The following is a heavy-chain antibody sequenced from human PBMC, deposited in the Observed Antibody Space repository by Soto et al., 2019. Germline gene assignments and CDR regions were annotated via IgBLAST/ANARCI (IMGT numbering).Heavy chain of an antibody. CDR2: IWYDGSNK. Sequence: PGGSLRLSCAAPGFTFSSYGMHWVRQAPGKGLEWVAVIWYDGSNKYYADSVKGRFTISRDNSKNTLYLQMNSLRAEDTAVYYCARDGYCSGGSCYSVPVFDYWGQGT. CDR3: ARDGYCSGGSCYSVPVFDY. D-gene: IGHD2-15*01. J-gene: IGHJ4*02. CDR1: GFTFSSYG. V-gene: IGHV3-33*01.